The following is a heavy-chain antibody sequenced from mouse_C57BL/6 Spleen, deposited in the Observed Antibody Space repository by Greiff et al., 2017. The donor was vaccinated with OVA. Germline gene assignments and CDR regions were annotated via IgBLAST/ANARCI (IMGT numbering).Heavy chain of an antibody. V-gene: IGHV2-2*01. D-gene: IGHD2-4*01. CDR2: IWSGGST. Sequence: VKLMESGPGLVQPSQSLSITCTVSGFSLTSYGVHWVRQSPGKGLEWLGVIWSGGSTDYNAAFISRLSISKDNSKSQVFFKMNSLQADDTAIYYCARNFNYDYDGFAYWGQGTLVTVSA. CDR1: GFSLTSYG. J-gene: IGHJ3*01. CDR3: ARNFNYDYDGFAY.